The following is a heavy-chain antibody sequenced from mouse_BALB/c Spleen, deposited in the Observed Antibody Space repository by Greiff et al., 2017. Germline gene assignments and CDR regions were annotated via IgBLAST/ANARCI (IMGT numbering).Heavy chain of an antibody. J-gene: IGHJ4*01. V-gene: IGHV1S81*02. Sequence: QVHVKQPGAELVKPGASVKLSCKASGYTFTSYWMHWVKQRPGQGLEWIGEINPSNGRTNYNEKFKSKATLTVDKSSSTAYMQLSSLTSEDSAVYYCARWNSYAMDYWGQGTSVTVSS. CDR2: INPSNGRT. CDR3: ARWNSYAMDY. CDR1: GYTFTSYW.